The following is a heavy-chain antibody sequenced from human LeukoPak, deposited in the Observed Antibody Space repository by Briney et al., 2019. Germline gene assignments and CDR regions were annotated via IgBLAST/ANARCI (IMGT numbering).Heavy chain of an antibody. J-gene: IGHJ4*02. CDR3: ARLVPLRRYYYGSGSSTGDY. D-gene: IGHD3-10*01. Sequence: PSETLSLTCAVYGGSFSGYYWSWIRQPPGKGLEWIGEINHSGSTNYNPSLKSRVTISVDTSKNQFSLKLSSVTAADTAVYYCARLVPLRRYYYGSGSSTGDYWGQGTLVTVSS. CDR2: INHSGST. V-gene: IGHV4-34*01. CDR1: GGSFSGYY.